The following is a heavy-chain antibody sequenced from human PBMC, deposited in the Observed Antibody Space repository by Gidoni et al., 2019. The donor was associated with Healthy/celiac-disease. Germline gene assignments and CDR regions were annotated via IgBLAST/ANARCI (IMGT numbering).Heavy chain of an antibody. V-gene: IGHV4-30-2*01. CDR3: ARAPTLYGSGSYRSYLYFDL. J-gene: IGHJ2*01. D-gene: IGHD3-10*01. Sequence: QLQLHASGSGPVKPSQTLSLTLAVSGASIRHVGYSWSWIRQPPGKGLEWIGYIYHTGSTYYNPSLKSRVTISVDRSKNQFSLKLSSVTAADTAVYYCARAPTLYGSGSYRSYLYFDLWGRGTLVTVSS. CDR1: GASIRHVGYS. CDR2: IYHTGST.